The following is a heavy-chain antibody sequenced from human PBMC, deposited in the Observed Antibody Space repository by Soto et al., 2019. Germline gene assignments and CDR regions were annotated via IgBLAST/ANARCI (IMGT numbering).Heavy chain of an antibody. CDR2: SNAGNGNT. CDR3: ARAGSKSSGWDFHGMDV. J-gene: IGHJ6*02. CDR1: GYTLTTHV. V-gene: IGHV1-3*02. Sequence: ASLKVSCKAHGYTLTTHVMHWVRQAPGQRLEWMGWSNAGNGNTKYSQELQGRGTITRDTYASTAYMELTSLRSEERAVYYCARAGSKSSGWDFHGMDVWGQGTTVTVS. D-gene: IGHD6-19*01.